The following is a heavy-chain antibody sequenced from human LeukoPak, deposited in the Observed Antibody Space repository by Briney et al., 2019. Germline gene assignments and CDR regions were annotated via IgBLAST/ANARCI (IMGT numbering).Heavy chain of an antibody. CDR1: GFTFSYYA. Sequence: GGSLRLSCAASGFTFSYYAMNWVRQAPGKGLEWVSTLSGSGGSTYYANSVKGRFTISRDNSKNTLYLQMDSLRAEDTAVYYCAEKGYYSDTSCNNGFDYWGQGTLVTVSS. CDR2: LSGSGGST. V-gene: IGHV3-23*01. D-gene: IGHD2-2*01. CDR3: AEKGYYSDTSCNNGFDY. J-gene: IGHJ4*02.